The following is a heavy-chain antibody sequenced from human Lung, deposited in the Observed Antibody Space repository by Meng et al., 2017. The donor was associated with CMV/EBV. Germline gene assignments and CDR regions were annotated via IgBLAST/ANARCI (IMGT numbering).Heavy chain of an antibody. CDR2: VFYTGST. Sequence: SXTXSLTCTVSGDSITDYYWIWIRQPPGKAPQYIGDVFYTGSTTYNPSLKGRVIISLDSSKSQFSLKLSSVTAADTAVYHCARVQAGSFDVWGQGTMVTVSS. CDR3: ARVQAGSFDV. J-gene: IGHJ3*01. CDR1: GDSITDYY. V-gene: IGHV4-59*01.